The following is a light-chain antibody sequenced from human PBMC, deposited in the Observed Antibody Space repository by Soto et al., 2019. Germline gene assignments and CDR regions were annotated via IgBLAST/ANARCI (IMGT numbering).Light chain of an antibody. Sequence: DIQMTQSPSTLSASVGDRVTITCRASQSISSWLAWYQQKPGKAPKLLIYDASYLERGVPSRFSGSGSGTEFTLTISELQPDELATYYCQQYNSFWTFGQGTKVEI. CDR3: QQYNSFWT. J-gene: IGKJ1*01. CDR2: DAS. V-gene: IGKV1-5*01. CDR1: QSISSW.